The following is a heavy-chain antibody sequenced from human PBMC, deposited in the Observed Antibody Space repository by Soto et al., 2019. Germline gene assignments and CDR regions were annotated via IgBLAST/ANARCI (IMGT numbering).Heavy chain of an antibody. J-gene: IGHJ4*02. CDR1: GFTFSSYA. V-gene: IGHV3-30-3*01. CDR3: ARDGDYDSSGYYPDFDY. Sequence: GGSLRLSCAASGFTFSSYAMHWVRQAPGKGLEWVAVISYDGSNKYYADSVKGRFTISRDNSKNTLYLQMNSLRAEDTAVYYCARDGDYDSSGYYPDFDYWGQGTLVTVSS. CDR2: ISYDGSNK. D-gene: IGHD3-22*01.